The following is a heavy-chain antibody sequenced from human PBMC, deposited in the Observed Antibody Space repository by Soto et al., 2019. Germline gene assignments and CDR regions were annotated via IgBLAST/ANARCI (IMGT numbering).Heavy chain of an antibody. V-gene: IGHV3-21*01. D-gene: IGHD3-9*01. CDR1: GFTFNSYN. Sequence: PGGSLRLSCAVSGFTFNSYNMNWVRQAPGKGLEWVSSISSTGSYIYYADSVKGRFTISRDNAKNSLYLQMNSLRAEDTAMYFCARSYDILTGLVAPFAFDIWGQGTMVTVSS. CDR2: ISSTGSYI. J-gene: IGHJ3*02. CDR3: ARSYDILTGLVAPFAFDI.